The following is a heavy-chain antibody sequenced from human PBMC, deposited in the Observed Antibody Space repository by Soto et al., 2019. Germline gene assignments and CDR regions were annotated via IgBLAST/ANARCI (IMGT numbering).Heavy chain of an antibody. J-gene: IGHJ5*02. CDR2: IDTDGSNT. CDR3: AREFCSGGNCYTYYFDP. V-gene: IGHV3-74*01. D-gene: IGHD2-15*01. CDR1: GLTFNRYW. Sequence: GGSLRLSCAASGLTFNRYWMHWVRHAPGKGLVWVSHIDTDGSNTNYADSVKGRFTISRDNAKSTLFLQMNSLRDEDTAVYYCAREFCSGGNCYTYYFDPWGQGIPVTVSS.